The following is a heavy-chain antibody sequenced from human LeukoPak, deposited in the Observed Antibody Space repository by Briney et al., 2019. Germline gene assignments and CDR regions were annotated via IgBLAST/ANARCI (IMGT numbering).Heavy chain of an antibody. CDR2: IYYSGST. D-gene: IGHD1-26*01. Sequence: SETLSLTCTVSGGSISSYYWSWIRQPPGKGLEWIGYIYYSGSTNYNPSLKSRVTISVDTSKNQFSLKLSSVTAADTAVYYCARGNSGSYYGFDYWGQGTLVTVSS. J-gene: IGHJ4*02. CDR1: GGSISSYY. V-gene: IGHV4-59*01. CDR3: ARGNSGSYYGFDY.